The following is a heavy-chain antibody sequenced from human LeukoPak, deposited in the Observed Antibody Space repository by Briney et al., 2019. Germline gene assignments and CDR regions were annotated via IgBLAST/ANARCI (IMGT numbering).Heavy chain of an antibody. J-gene: IGHJ3*02. D-gene: IGHD6-13*01. V-gene: IGHV4-39*07. CDR3: ARGEYSSSWYPFGAFDI. CDR1: GGSISSNIYY. Sequence: SETLSLTCTVSGGSISSNIYYWGWIRQPPGKGLEWIGSIYYSGRTYSNPSLKSRVTMSVDTSKNQFSLKLSSVTAADTAVYYCARGEYSSSWYPFGAFDIWGQGTMVTVSS. CDR2: IYYSGRT.